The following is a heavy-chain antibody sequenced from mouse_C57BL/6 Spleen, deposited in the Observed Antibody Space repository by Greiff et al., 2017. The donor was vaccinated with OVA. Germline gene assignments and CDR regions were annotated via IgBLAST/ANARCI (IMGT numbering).Heavy chain of an antibody. CDR2: IWSGGST. CDR1: GFLLTSYG. J-gene: IGHJ3*01. V-gene: IGHV2-2*01. D-gene: IGHD2-12*01. Sequence: QVQLQQSGPGLVQPSQSLSITCTVSGFLLTSYGVHWVRQSPGKGLEWLGVIWSGGSTDYNAAFISRLSISKDNSKSQVFFKMNSLQADDTAIYYCAREYDGFFAYWGQGTLVTVSA. CDR3: AREYDGFFAY.